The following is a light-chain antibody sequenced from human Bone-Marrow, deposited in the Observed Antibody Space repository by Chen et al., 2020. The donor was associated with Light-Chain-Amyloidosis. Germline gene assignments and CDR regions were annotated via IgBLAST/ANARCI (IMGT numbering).Light chain of an antibody. Sequence: EIVLTQSPDTLSVSPGDRATLSCRARQSVSKYLAWYQQKPGQAPRLIIYDASNRATGVPARFSGSGSRTDFTHTNSSLEPEDFAVYNCQKRRKWPPTFDQEAKVEN. CDR2: DAS. V-gene: IGKV3-11*01. CDR3: QKRRKWPPT. J-gene: IGKJ1*01. CDR1: QSVSKY.